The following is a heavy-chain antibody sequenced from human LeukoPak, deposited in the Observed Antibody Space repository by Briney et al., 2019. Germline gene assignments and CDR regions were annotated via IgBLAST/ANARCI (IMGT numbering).Heavy chain of an antibody. V-gene: IGHV5-10-1*01. CDR1: GYSFTSYW. Sequence: HGESLKIFCKGSGYSFTSYWISWVRQMPGKGLEWMGRIDPSDSYTNYSPSFQGHVTISADKSISTAYLQWSSLKASDTAMYYCARQTYSSGWYEDYWGQGTLVTVSS. J-gene: IGHJ4*02. CDR3: ARQTYSSGWYEDY. CDR2: IDPSDSYT. D-gene: IGHD6-19*01.